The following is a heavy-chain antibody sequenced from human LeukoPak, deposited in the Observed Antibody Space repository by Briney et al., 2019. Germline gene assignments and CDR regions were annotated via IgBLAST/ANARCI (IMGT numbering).Heavy chain of an antibody. CDR3: ARGYLWDYRRYYYYMDV. Sequence: PSETLSLTCDVYGGSFSGYYWSWIRQPPGKGLEWIGEINHRGSTNYNPSLKSRVTISVDTSKNQFSLRLNSVTAADTAVYYCARGYLWDYRRYYYYMDVWGKGTTVTVSS. D-gene: IGHD4-11*01. CDR2: INHRGST. V-gene: IGHV4-34*01. J-gene: IGHJ6*03. CDR1: GGSFSGYY.